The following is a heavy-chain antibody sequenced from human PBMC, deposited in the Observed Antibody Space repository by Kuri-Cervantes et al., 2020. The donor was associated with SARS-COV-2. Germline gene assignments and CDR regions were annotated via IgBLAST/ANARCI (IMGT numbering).Heavy chain of an antibody. CDR3: AKAGWLERGGIDY. CDR2: ISYDGSNK. CDR1: GFTFSSYG. J-gene: IGHJ4*02. Sequence: GGSLRLSCAASGFTFSSYGMHWVRQAPGKGLEWVAVISYDGSNKYYADSVKGRFTISRDNSKNTLYLQMNSLRAEDTAVYYCAKAGWLERGGIDYWGQGTLVTVSS. D-gene: IGHD1-1*01. V-gene: IGHV3-30*18.